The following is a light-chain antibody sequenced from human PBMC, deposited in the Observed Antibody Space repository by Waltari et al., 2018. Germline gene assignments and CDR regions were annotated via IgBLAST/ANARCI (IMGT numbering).Light chain of an antibody. CDR3: SSYAGSTTLVI. V-gene: IGLV2-23*02. Sequence: QSALTQHASVSGSPGQSITISCTGTSNDVGSYNLVSWYQQYPGKAPTLMIYEVTKRPSGVSSRFSGSKSGNTASLTISGLQAEDEADYYCSSYAGSTTLVIFGGGTKLTV. J-gene: IGLJ2*01. CDR2: EVT. CDR1: SNDVGSYNL.